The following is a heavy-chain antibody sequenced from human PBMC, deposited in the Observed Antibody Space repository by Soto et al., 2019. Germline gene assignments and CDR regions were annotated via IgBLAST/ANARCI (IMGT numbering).Heavy chain of an antibody. V-gene: IGHV3-30*03. CDR3: ARVIRADSTSSNFYYYSGLDV. Sequence: QPGGSLRLSCAASGFTFSTYGMHWVRQAPGKGLEWLAVISNNGINKYYADSVKGRFTISRDNSKDTLFLQMNSLRGEDTAIYYCARVIRADSTSSNFYYYSGLDVWGQGTTVTVSS. J-gene: IGHJ6*02. CDR1: GFTFSTYG. CDR2: ISNNGINK. D-gene: IGHD6-6*01.